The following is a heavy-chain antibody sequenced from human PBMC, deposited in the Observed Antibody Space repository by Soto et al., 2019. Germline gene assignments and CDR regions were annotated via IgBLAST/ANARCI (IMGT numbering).Heavy chain of an antibody. D-gene: IGHD2-21*02. CDR3: ARVYHRTLEYCGGDCYRKWFDP. J-gene: IGHJ5*02. CDR1: GGTFSSYA. CDR2: IIPIFGTA. Sequence: SVKVSCKSSGGTFSSYAISWVRQAPGQGLEWMGGIIPIFGTANYAQKFQGRVTITADESTSTAYMELSSLRSEDTAVYYCARVYHRTLEYCGGDCYRKWFDPWGQGTLVTVSS. V-gene: IGHV1-69*13.